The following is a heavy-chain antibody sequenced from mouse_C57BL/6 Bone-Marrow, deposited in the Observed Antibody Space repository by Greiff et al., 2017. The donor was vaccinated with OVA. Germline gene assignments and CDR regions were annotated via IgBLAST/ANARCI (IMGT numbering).Heavy chain of an antibody. J-gene: IGHJ3*01. CDR2: IYPGGGDT. CDR1: GYGFTSSY. Sequence: QVQLQQSGPELVKPGASVKISCKASGYGFTSSYMHWVKQRPGQGLEWIGWIYPGGGDTKYNGKFKGKATLTADPSSSTADMQLSSLTSEESAVYFCASTVGDTPAWYAYWGQGTLVTVSA. V-gene: IGHV1-66*01. D-gene: IGHD1-1*01. CDR3: ASTVGDTPAWYAY.